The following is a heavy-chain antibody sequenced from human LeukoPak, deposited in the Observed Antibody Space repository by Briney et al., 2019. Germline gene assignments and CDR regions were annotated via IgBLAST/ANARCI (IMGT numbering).Heavy chain of an antibody. V-gene: IGHV3-33*06. D-gene: IGHD1-26*01. J-gene: IGHJ5*02. CDR3: AKDAQGIVGAPVNWFDP. CDR1: GFTFNKYA. CDR2: IWYDGNNK. Sequence: PGGSLRLSCAASGFTFNKYAMHWVRQAPGKGLEWVAVIWYDGNNKKYVESVKGRFTISRDNSKNTVHLQMSSLRGEDTAVYYCAKDAQGIVGAPVNWFDPWGQGTLVTVSS.